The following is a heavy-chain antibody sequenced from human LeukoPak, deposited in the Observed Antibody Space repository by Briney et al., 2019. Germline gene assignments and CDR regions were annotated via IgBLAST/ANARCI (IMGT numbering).Heavy chain of an antibody. J-gene: IGHJ4*02. CDR2: IYYSGST. CDR3: ARANLFIGGWYFDY. CDR1: GGSISSYY. V-gene: IGHV4-59*01. Sequence: SETLSLTCTVSGGSISSYYWSWIRQPPGKGLEWIGYIYYSGSTNYNPSLKSRVTISVDTSKNQFSLKLSSVTAADTAVYYCARANLFIGGWYFDYWGQGTLVTVSS. D-gene: IGHD3-16*01.